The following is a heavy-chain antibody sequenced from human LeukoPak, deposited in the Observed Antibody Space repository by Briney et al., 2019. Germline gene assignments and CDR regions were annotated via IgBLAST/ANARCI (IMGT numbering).Heavy chain of an antibody. CDR2: ISSGSRTI. CDR3: ATDFLGFDP. CDR1: GFSFSGYS. J-gene: IGHJ5*02. V-gene: IGHV3-48*04. Sequence: GGSLRLSCAASGFSFSGYSMNWVRQAPGKGLDWVSYISSGSRTIFYAESVKGRFTISRDNAKNLLYLEMNSLRAEDTAVYYCATDFLGFDPWGQGTLVTVSS. D-gene: IGHD2/OR15-2a*01.